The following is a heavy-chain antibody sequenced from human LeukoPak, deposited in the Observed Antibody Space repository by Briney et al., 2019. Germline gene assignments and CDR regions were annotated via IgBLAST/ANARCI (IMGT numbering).Heavy chain of an antibody. D-gene: IGHD2-2*01. Sequence: GGSLRLSCAASGFTFSSYEMNWVRQAPGKGLEWVSYISSSGSTIYYADSVKGRFTNSRDNAKNSLYLQMNSLRAEDTAVYYCASKYCSSTSCRDYWGQGTLVTVSS. CDR2: ISSSGSTI. CDR3: ASKYCSSTSCRDY. V-gene: IGHV3-48*03. J-gene: IGHJ4*02. CDR1: GFTFSSYE.